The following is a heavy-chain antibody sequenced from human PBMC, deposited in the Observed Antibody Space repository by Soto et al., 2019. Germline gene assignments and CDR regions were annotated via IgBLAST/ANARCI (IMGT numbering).Heavy chain of an antibody. J-gene: IGHJ6*02. CDR1: GFTFSNHG. Sequence: PGGSLRLSCVASGFTFSNHGMHWVRQAPGKGLEWRAVISYDENNAHYAESEKGRFTISRDNSKNALYLQMNRLRPEDTAVYRCAKDLTSTISDYGMDVWGQGTTVTVSS. D-gene: IGHD2-21*01. CDR2: ISYDENNA. V-gene: IGHV3-30*18. CDR3: AKDLTSTISDYGMDV.